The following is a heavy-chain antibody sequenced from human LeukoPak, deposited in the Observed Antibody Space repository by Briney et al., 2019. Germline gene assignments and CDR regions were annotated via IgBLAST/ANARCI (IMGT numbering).Heavy chain of an antibody. J-gene: IGHJ6*03. CDR2: IRVYNGNT. CDR1: GYTFTSYG. Sequence: ASVKVSCKSSGYTFTSYGINWVRQAPGQGLEWMGWIRVYNGNTNYAQKLQGRVTMTTDTSTSTAYMELRSLRSDDTAVYYCARGPGGRSGYYPLEDYYYYYYMDVWGKGTTVTVSS. CDR3: ARGPGGRSGYYPLEDYYYYYYMDV. D-gene: IGHD3-22*01. V-gene: IGHV1-18*01.